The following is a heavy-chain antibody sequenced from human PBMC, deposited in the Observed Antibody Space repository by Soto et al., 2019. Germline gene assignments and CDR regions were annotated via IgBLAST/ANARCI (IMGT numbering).Heavy chain of an antibody. CDR3: ARELRGYSGYDRYYYGMDV. Sequence: GALRLSCAASGFTFSSYEMNWVRQAPGKGLEWVSYISSSGSTIYYADSVKGRFTISRDNAKNSLYLQMNSLRAEDTAVYYCARELRGYSGYDRYYYGMDVWGQGTTVTVSS. CDR1: GFTFSSYE. J-gene: IGHJ6*02. V-gene: IGHV3-48*03. CDR2: ISSSGSTI. D-gene: IGHD5-12*01.